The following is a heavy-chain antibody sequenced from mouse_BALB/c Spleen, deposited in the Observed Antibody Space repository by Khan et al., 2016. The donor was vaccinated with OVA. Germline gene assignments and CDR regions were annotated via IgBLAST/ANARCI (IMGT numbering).Heavy chain of an antibody. J-gene: IGHJ2*01. D-gene: IGHD1-1*01. CDR2: ISGDSSTI. Sequence: DVQLVESGGGLVQPGGSRKLSCAASGFTFSSYGMHWVRQAPEKGLEWVAYISGDSSTIYYADTVKGRFTISRENPKNTLFLQMTSLMSEDSAMYYCATSYYYGYYFDYWGPGTTLTVSS. CDR3: ATSYYYGYYFDY. V-gene: IGHV5-17*02. CDR1: GFTFSSYG.